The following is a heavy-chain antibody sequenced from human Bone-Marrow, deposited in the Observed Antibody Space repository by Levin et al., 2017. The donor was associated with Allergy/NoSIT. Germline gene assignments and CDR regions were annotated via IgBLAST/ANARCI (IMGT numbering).Heavy chain of an antibody. D-gene: IGHD2-8*02. CDR3: TRAGLGTRYFDY. Sequence: LSLTCAVSGFVFSDHYMDWVRQAPGKGPEWVARSSNKPSRYTTEYAASVKRRFTIPSDDSKNSLYLQMNSLKTEGTAVYYCTRAGLGTRYFDYWGQGALVAVSS. J-gene: IGHJ4*02. V-gene: IGHV3-72*01. CDR2: SSNKPSRYTT. CDR1: GFVFSDHY.